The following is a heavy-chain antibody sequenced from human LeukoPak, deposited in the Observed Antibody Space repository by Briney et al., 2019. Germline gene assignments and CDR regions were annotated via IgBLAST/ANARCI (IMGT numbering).Heavy chain of an antibody. CDR1: GYTLTGYY. D-gene: IGHD2-8*02. CDR2: INPNSGGT. J-gene: IGHJ4*02. CDR3: ARGGTVMPIDY. V-gene: IGHV1-2*02. Sequence: ASVKVSCKASGYTLTGYYLHWVRQAPGQGLEWMGWINPNSGGTKYAQKLQGRVTMTRDTSISTAYMELSRLTSDDTAVDYCARGGTVMPIDYWGQGTLVTVSS.